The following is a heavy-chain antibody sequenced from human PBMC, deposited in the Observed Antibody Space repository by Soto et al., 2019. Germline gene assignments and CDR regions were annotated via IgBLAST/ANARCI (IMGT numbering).Heavy chain of an antibody. D-gene: IGHD1-26*01. CDR2: IYYSGST. J-gene: IGHJ4*02. V-gene: IGHV4-31*03. Sequence: PSETLSVTCTVSGGSISSGCHYWSWIHQHPGKGLEWIGYIYYSGSTYYNPSLKSRVSISVDTSKNQFSLKVNFVTAADTAVYYCARDVAVGEYFDYWGQGTLVTVSS. CDR3: ARDVAVGEYFDY. CDR1: GGSISSGCHY.